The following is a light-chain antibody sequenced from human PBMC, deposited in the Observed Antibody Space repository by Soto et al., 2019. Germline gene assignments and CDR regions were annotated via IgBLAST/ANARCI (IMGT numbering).Light chain of an antibody. CDR3: QEYNNNWT. V-gene: IGKV1-5*03. CDR2: TAS. Sequence: DIQMTQSPSTLSASVGDRVTITCRASQSISTSLAWYQQKPGKAPKLLIYTASSLESGVPSRFSGSGSGTEFTLTISSPQPDDFGTYYCQEYNNNWTFGQGTKVDIK. J-gene: IGKJ1*01. CDR1: QSISTS.